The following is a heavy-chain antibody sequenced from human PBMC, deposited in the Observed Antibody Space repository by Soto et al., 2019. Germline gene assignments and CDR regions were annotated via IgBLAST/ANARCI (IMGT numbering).Heavy chain of an antibody. CDR1: GFTFSSYS. Sequence: PGGSLRLSCAASGFTFSSYSMNWVRQAPGKGLEWVSYISSSSSTIYYADSVKGRFTISRDNAKNSLYLQMNSLRAEDTAVYYCARELVVVPAAIEPNRYYYYGLDVWGQGTTVTVSS. V-gene: IGHV3-48*01. CDR2: ISSSSSTI. CDR3: ARELVVVPAAIEPNRYYYYGLDV. J-gene: IGHJ6*02. D-gene: IGHD2-2*01.